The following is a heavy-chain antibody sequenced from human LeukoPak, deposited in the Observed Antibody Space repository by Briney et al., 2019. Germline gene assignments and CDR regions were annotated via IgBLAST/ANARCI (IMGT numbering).Heavy chain of an antibody. V-gene: IGHV4-34*01. J-gene: IGHJ6*03. CDR2: INHSGST. CDR3: ARDPGPYGDYMDV. D-gene: IGHD1-1*01. Sequence: PSETLSLTCAVYGGSFSGYYWSWIRQPPGKGLEWIGEINHSGSTNYNPSLKSRVTISVDTSKNQFSLKLSSVTAADTAVYYCARDPGPYGDYMDVWGKGTTVTVSS. CDR1: GGSFSGYY.